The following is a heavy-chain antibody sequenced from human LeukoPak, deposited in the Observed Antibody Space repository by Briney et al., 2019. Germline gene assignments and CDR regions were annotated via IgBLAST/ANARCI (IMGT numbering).Heavy chain of an antibody. D-gene: IGHD1-26*01. CDR1: GYTFIRYH. Sequence: ASVKVSCKASGYTFIRYHMHWVRQAPGQGLEWIGVLKLYDGSISHAQKFQGRVTMTSDTSTSTVYMELSSLRSEDTAVYFCARDGGSFSYNTDVWGQGTTVTVSS. CDR2: LKLYDGSI. V-gene: IGHV1-46*01. CDR3: ARDGGSFSYNTDV. J-gene: IGHJ6*02.